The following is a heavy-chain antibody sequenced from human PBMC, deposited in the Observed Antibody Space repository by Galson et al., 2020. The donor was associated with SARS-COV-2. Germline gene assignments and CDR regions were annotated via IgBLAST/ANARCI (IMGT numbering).Heavy chain of an antibody. CDR1: GGSISSGSYY. D-gene: IGHD3-22*01. Sequence: SETLSLTCTVSGGSISSGSYYWSWIRQPAGKGLEWIGRIYTSGSTNYNPSLKSRVTISVDTSKNQFSLKLSSVTAADTAVYYCARGYYDSSGYYEDYWGQGTLVTVSS. V-gene: IGHV4-61*02. CDR3: ARGYYDSSGYYEDY. CDR2: IYTSGST. J-gene: IGHJ4*02.